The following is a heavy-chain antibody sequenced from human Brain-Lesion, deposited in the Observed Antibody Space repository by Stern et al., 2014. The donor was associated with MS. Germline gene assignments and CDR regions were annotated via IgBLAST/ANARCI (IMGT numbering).Heavy chain of an antibody. CDR2: SDHSGST. CDR1: GGSISSSNW. V-gene: IGHV4-4*02. CDR3: ARFPASRPHVFDS. Sequence: QVQLQESGPGLVKPSGTLSLTCAVSGGSISSSNWWSWVRQSPGKGLEWIGESDHSGSTIYNPSLKSRVTVSADKSQNPVPLNLRSVTAADTAVYFCARFPASRPHVFDSWGQGTLVTVSS. J-gene: IGHJ4*02. D-gene: IGHD6-13*01.